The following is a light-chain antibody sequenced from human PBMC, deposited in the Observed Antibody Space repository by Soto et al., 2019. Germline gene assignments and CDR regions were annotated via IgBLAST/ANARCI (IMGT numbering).Light chain of an antibody. V-gene: IGKV1-8*01. CDR2: AAS. CDR3: QQYYFYAHS. CDR1: QGVSTH. J-gene: IGKJ3*01. Sequence: AIRMTQSPSSISASTGDTVTITCRASQGVSTHLAWYQQKPGKAPKLLIYAASTLQIEVPSRFSGSGSGTDFTLTITSLQSEDFATYYVQQYYFYAHSFGHGNKVDIK.